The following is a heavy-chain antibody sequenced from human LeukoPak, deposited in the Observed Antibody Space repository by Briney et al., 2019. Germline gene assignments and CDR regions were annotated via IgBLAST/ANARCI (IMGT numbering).Heavy chain of an antibody. CDR3: TRPPLIIANAFDI. CDR1: GFTFSGSA. CDR2: IRSKANSYST. J-gene: IGHJ3*02. V-gene: IGHV3-73*01. D-gene: IGHD3-22*01. Sequence: PGGSLRLSCAASGFTFSGSAMHWVRQASGKGLEWVGGIRSKANSYSTAYAAPVKDRFTIYRDDSKNTAYLQMNSLKTEDTAVYYCTRPPLIIANAFDIWGQGTMVTVSS.